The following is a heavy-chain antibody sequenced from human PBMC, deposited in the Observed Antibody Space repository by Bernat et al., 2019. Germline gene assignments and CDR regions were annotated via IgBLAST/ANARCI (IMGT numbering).Heavy chain of an antibody. D-gene: IGHD1-26*01. CDR2: INPSGGST. CDR1: GYTFTSYY. CDR3: VRVRERYHCFDF. V-gene: IGHV1-46*01. Sequence: QVQLVQSGAEVKKPGASVKVSCKASGYTFTSYYMHWVRQAPGQGLEWMGIINPSGGSTSYTQKFQGRVTMTRDTSTSTVYMELSSLRSEDTAVYYCVRVRERYHCFDFWGKGALVTVSS. J-gene: IGHJ4*02.